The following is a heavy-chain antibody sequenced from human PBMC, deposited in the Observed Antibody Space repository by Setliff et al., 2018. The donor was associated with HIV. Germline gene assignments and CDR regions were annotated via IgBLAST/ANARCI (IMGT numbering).Heavy chain of an antibody. Sequence: PSETLSLTCNVSGDSISSGTYYWGWVRQAPGKGLEWIGNILSGRDTYYNPSLKSRVSMSVDTSKNQFSLRLTSVTAADTAVYFCARPHSGRGGGAWFDPWGQGTLVTVSS. CDR3: ARPHSGRGGGAWFDP. CDR2: ILSGRDT. J-gene: IGHJ5*02. CDR1: GDSISSGTYY. D-gene: IGHD6-19*01. V-gene: IGHV4-39*01.